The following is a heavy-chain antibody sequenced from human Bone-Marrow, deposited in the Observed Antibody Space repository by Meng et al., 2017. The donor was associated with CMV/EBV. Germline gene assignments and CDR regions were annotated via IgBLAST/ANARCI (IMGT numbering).Heavy chain of an antibody. CDR2: INPKSGAT. V-gene: IGHV1-2*02. J-gene: IGHJ5*02. D-gene: IGHD6-25*01. Sequence: ASVKVSCKSSGYTLIDYYIHWVRQAPGQGLEWMGWINPKSGATKYTQNFQGRVTLTRATSITTVYMELSSLRSDDTAVYHCARGSGSSWLALWGQGTLVTCCS. CDR1: GYTLIDYY. CDR3: ARGSGSSWLAL.